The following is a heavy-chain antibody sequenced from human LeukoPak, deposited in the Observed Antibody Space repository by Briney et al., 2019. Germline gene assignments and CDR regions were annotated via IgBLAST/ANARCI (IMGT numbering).Heavy chain of an antibody. CDR2: IYHSGST. CDR1: GYSIIGGDY. V-gene: IGHV4-38-2*02. Sequence: SETLSLTCTVSGYSIIGGDYWGWIRQPPGEGLEWIGCIYHSGSTYYNPSLKGRVTISVDTSKNQFSLKLSSVPAADTAVYYCARADYSSTWSHDYYYMDVWGKGTTVTISS. CDR3: ARADYSSTWSHDYYYMDV. J-gene: IGHJ6*03. D-gene: IGHD6-13*01.